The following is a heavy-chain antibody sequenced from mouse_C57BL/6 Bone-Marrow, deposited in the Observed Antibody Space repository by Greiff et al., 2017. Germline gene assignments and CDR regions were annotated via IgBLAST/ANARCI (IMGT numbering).Heavy chain of an antibody. CDR3: ARPNWDEAY. V-gene: IGHV5-6*01. J-gene: IGHJ3*01. Sequence: EVQLVESGGDLVKPGGSLKLSCAASGFTFSSYGMSWVRQTPDKRLEWVATISSGGSYTYYPDSVKGRFTISRDNAKNTLYLQMSSLKSEDTAMYYCARPNWDEAYWGQGTLVTVSA. CDR2: ISSGGSYT. D-gene: IGHD4-1*02. CDR1: GFTFSSYG.